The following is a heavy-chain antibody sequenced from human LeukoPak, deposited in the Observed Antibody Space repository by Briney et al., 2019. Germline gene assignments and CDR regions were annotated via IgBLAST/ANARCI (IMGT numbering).Heavy chain of an antibody. CDR2: ISYDGSNR. CDR1: GFTFSSYS. CDR3: ARHPRASDPFDI. Sequence: GGSLRLSCAASGFTFSSYSMHFVRQAPGKGLEWVALISYDGSNRYSADSVQGRFTISRDNSENTLYLQMNSLKAEDTAVYYCARHPRASDPFDIWGQGTMVTVSS. J-gene: IGHJ3*02. V-gene: IGHV3-30*01.